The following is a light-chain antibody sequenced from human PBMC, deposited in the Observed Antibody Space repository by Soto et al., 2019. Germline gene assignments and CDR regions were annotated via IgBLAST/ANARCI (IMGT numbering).Light chain of an antibody. V-gene: IGLV1-40*01. CDR1: SSNIGGGYD. CDR3: QCYDNSLSGWKV. J-gene: IGLJ1*01. CDR2: GNR. Sequence: QSGLTQPPSVSGAPGQRVTISCTGSSSNIGGGYDVHWYQQLPGTVPKLLIYGNRDRPSGVPARFSGSKSGTSASLAITGLQADDEADYYCQCYDNSLSGWKVFGTGTKVTVL.